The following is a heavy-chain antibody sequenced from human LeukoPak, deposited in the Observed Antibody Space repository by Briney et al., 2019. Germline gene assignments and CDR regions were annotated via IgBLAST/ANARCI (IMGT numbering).Heavy chain of an antibody. D-gene: IGHD6-19*01. CDR3: ARARQWLAGNEDWFDP. CDR1: GGSISSGGYY. Sequence: PSQTLSLTCTVSGGSISSGGYYWSWIRQPAGKGLEWIGRIYTSGSTNYNPSLKSRVTMSVDTSKNQFSLKLSSVTAADTAVYYCARARQWLAGNEDWFDPWGQGTLVTVSS. J-gene: IGHJ5*02. V-gene: IGHV4-61*02. CDR2: IYTSGST.